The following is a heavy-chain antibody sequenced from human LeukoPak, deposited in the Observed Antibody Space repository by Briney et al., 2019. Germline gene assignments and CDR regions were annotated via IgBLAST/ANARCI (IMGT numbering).Heavy chain of an antibody. J-gene: IGHJ4*02. Sequence: ASVKVSCKASGYTFTSYYMHWVRQAPGQGLEWMGIINPSGGSTSYAQKFQGRVTMTRDTSTSTVYMELGSLRSEDTAVYYCARGGDVWRVVTAVDYWGQGTLVTVSS. D-gene: IGHD2-21*02. CDR3: ARGGDVWRVVTAVDY. V-gene: IGHV1-46*01. CDR1: GYTFTSYY. CDR2: INPSGGST.